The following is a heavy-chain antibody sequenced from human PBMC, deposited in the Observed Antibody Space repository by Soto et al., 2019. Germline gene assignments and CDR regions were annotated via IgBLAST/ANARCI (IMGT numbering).Heavy chain of an antibody. CDR3: SRVEYVTSSPIG. CDR1: DFIFRNYW. J-gene: IGHJ4*02. CDR2: IKPDGSAT. D-gene: IGHD6-6*01. V-gene: IGHV3-7*03. Sequence: GGSLRLSCATSDFIFRNYWMNWVRQAPGKGLEWVANIKPDGSATTYAASAKGRFTISRDDSKNMAYLQMNGLKTEDTAMYYCSRVEYVTSSPIGWGQGTLVTVSS.